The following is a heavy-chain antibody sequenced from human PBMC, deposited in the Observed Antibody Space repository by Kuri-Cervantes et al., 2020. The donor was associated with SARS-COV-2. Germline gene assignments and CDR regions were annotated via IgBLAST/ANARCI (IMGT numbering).Heavy chain of an antibody. Sequence: ASVKVSCKASGYTFTSYGISWVRQAPGQGLEWMGWIGAYNGNTNYAQKLQGRVTMTTDTSTSTAYMELRSLRSDDTAVYYCARGYCTNGVCSAYYYYYGMDVWGQGTTVTVSS. CDR3: ARGYCTNGVCSAYYYYYGMDV. D-gene: IGHD2-8*01. CDR1: GYTFTSYG. CDR2: IGAYNGNT. J-gene: IGHJ6*02. V-gene: IGHV1-18*01.